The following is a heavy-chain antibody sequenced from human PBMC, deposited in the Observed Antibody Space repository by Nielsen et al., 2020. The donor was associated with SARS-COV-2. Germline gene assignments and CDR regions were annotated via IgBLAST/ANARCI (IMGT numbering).Heavy chain of an antibody. D-gene: IGHD3-10*01. CDR3: ATRGSLHDAFDF. Sequence: SEILSLTCSVNGASFSGNFWAWIRQSPGKGLEWIAEINHLGSMNFNPSLKSRVTISVDMSKNQISLKLTSVSATDTAVYYCATRGSLHDAFDFWDQGTVVTVSS. V-gene: IGHV4-34*01. J-gene: IGHJ3*01. CDR1: GASFSGNF. CDR2: INHLGSM.